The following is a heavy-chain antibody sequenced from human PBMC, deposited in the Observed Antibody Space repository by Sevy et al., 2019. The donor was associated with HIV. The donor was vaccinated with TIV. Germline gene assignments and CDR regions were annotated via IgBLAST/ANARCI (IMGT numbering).Heavy chain of an antibody. Sequence: GGSLRLSCSASEFTFSSYAMHWVRQAPGKGLEYVSAISSNGGSTYYADSVKGRFTISRDNSKNTLYLQMSSLRAEDTAVYYCVKESYRLVRFFDYWGQGTLVTVSS. D-gene: IGHD6-6*01. J-gene: IGHJ4*02. CDR1: EFTFSSYA. V-gene: IGHV3-64D*06. CDR2: ISSNGGST. CDR3: VKESYRLVRFFDY.